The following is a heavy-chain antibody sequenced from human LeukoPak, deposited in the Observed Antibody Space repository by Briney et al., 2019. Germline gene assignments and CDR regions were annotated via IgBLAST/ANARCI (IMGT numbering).Heavy chain of an antibody. D-gene: IGHD1-7*01. J-gene: IGHJ4*02. CDR2: ISWDGGST. CDR3: ANLNSVGY. CDR1: GFTFDDYT. Sequence: GGSLRLSCAASGFTFDDYTMHWVRQAPGKGLEWVSLISWDGGSTYYADSVKGRFTISRDNSKNSLYLQMSSLRTEDSALYYCANLNSVGYWGQGTLVTVSS. V-gene: IGHV3-43*01.